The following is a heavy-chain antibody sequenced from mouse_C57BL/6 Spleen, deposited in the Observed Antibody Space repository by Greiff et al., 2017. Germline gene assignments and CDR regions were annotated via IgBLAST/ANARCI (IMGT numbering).Heavy chain of an antibody. J-gene: IGHJ1*03. CDR1: GYSITSGYY. CDR2: ISYDGSN. Sequence: EESGPGLVKPSQSLSLTCSVTGYSITSGYYWNWIRQFPGNKLEWMGYISYDGSNNYNPSLKNRISITRDTSKNQFFLKLNSVTTEDTATYYCARESSYWYFDVWGTGTTVTVSS. CDR3: ARESSYWYFDV. D-gene: IGHD1-1*01. V-gene: IGHV3-6*01.